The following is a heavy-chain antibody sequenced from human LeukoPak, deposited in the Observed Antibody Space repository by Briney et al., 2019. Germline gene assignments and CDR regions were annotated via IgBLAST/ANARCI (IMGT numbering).Heavy chain of an antibody. V-gene: IGHV3-23*01. D-gene: IGHD3-3*01. CDR3: AKTPLYYDFWSGYYPPDY. J-gene: IGHJ4*02. Sequence: GGSLRLSCAASGFTFSNYAMSWVRQAPGKGLEWVSSLSGSGYSTYYADSVKGRFTISRDNSKNTLYLQMNSLRAEDTAIYYCAKTPLYYDFWSGYYPPDYWGQGTLVTVSS. CDR1: GFTFSNYA. CDR2: LSGSGYST.